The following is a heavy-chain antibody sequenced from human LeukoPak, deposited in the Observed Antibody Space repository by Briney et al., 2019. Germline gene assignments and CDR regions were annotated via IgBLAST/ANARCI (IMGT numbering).Heavy chain of an antibody. V-gene: IGHV3-NL1*01. CDR2: IYSGGNI. Sequence: GGSLRLSCTASGFTFSSYGMHWVRQAPGKGLEWVSVIYSGGNIYYIDSVKGRFTISRDTSKNTLYLQMNSLRAEDTAVYFCASRHCSGGGCYFAGADPFDYWGQGTLVTVSS. CDR1: GFTFSSYG. CDR3: ASRHCSGGGCYFAGADPFDY. D-gene: IGHD2-15*01. J-gene: IGHJ4*02.